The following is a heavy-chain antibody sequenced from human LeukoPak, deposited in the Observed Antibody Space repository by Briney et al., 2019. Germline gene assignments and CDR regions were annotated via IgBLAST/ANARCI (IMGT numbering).Heavy chain of an antibody. CDR3: ASAPPIGTVVPGNAEYFQH. V-gene: IGHV4-39*01. J-gene: IGHJ1*01. CDR2: IYYSGST. D-gene: IGHD6-19*01. Sequence: SETLSLTCTVSGGSISSTSYCWGWIRQPPGKGLEWIGSIYYSGSTYYNPSLNSRVTISVDTSKNQFILKLSSVTAADTAVYYCASAPPIGTVVPGNAEYFQHWGQGTMVTVSS. CDR1: GGSISSTSYC.